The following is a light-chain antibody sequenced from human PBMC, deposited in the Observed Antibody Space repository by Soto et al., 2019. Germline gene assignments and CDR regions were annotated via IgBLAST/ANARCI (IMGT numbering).Light chain of an antibody. J-gene: IGLJ1*01. CDR3: ASYTNPPTP. V-gene: IGLV2-14*01. CDR1: SSDIGIFNY. Sequence: QSVLTQPASVSGSPGQSITISCTGTSSDIGIFNYVSWYQQHPGKAPKLMIYDVSNWPSGVSDRFSGSKSGNTASLTISGLKIRDGPINYCASYTNPPTPFATGTKVPAL. CDR2: DVS.